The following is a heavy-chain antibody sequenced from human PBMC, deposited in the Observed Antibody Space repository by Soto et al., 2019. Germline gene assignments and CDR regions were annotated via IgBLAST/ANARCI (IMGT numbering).Heavy chain of an antibody. CDR2: IFYSGST. CDR1: GDSISSSNYF. J-gene: IGHJ4*02. Sequence: QLQLQESGPGLVKPWETLSLTCTVSGDSISSSNYFWGWIRQPPGKGLEWIGTIFYSGSTYYNPSLKSXXTXSXXTSKNQFSLRLTSVTAADTALYYCARRYGWLYFDYWGQGSLVTVSS. D-gene: IGHD6-19*01. CDR3: ARRYGWLYFDY. V-gene: IGHV4-39*01.